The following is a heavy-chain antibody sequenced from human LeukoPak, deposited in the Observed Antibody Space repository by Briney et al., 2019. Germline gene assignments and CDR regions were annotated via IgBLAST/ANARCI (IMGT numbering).Heavy chain of an antibody. V-gene: IGHV3-74*01. CDR3: ARGDDFLTLTTDY. J-gene: IGHJ4*02. Sequence: GGSLRLSCAASGFTFSAYWMHWVRQAPGKGLVWVSRINSDGSTTNYADSVKGRFTISRDNAKNTLYLQMNSLRAEDTAVYYCARGDDFLTLTTDYWGQGTLVTVPS. CDR2: INSDGSTT. CDR1: GFTFSAYW. D-gene: IGHD3-9*01.